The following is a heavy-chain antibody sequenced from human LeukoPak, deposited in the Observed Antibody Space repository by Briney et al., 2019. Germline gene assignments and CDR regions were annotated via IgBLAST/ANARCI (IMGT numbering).Heavy chain of an antibody. CDR2: IFHSGST. Sequence: SQTLSLTCAVSGGSISSGGYSWNFIRQPPGTGLEWIEYIFHSGSTYYNPSLKSRVTISVDRSKNRFSLKLSSVTAADTAVYYCARGAPYGGNSGLRKYAYWYFDLWGRGTLVTVSS. CDR3: ARGAPYGGNSGLRKYAYWYFDL. J-gene: IGHJ2*01. CDR1: GGSISSGGYS. D-gene: IGHD4-23*01. V-gene: IGHV4-30-2*01.